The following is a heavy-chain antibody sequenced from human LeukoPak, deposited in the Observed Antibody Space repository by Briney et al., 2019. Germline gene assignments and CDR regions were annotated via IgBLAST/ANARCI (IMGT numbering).Heavy chain of an antibody. J-gene: IGHJ4*02. CDR3: ARGDLRGDY. V-gene: IGHV4-34*01. Sequence: PETPSLTCAVYGGSFSGYYWSWIRQPPGKGLEWIGEINHSGSTKYNPSLKSRVTISVDTSKNQLSLKLSSVTAADTAVYYCARGDLRGDYWGQGILVTVSS. D-gene: IGHD3-10*01. CDR1: GGSFSGYY. CDR2: INHSGST.